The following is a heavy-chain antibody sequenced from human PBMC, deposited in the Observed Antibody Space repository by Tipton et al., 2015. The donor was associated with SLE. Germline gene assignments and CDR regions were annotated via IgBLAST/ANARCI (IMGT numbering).Heavy chain of an antibody. Sequence: TLSLTCTVSGGSISSHYWSWIRQPPGKGLEWIGYIYYSGSTNYNPSLKSRVTISVGTSKNQFSLKLSSVTAADTAVYYCARANDSSDAFDIWGQGTMVTVSS. CDR2: IYYSGST. J-gene: IGHJ3*02. V-gene: IGHV4-59*08. CDR3: ARANDSSDAFDI. CDR1: GGSISSHY. D-gene: IGHD3-22*01.